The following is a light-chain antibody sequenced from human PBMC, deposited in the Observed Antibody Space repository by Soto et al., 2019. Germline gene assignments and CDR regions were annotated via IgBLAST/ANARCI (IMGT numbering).Light chain of an antibody. CDR1: SSNIGNNA. Sequence: QSVLTQPPSVSEAPRQRVTISCSGSSSNIGNNAVNWYQQLPGQAPKIVIYYDDLLTSGVSDRFSGSKSGISASLAISDLQSYDEADYYCAACDDSLNAYVFGPGTKLTVL. CDR3: AACDDSLNAYV. V-gene: IGLV1-36*01. CDR2: YDD. J-gene: IGLJ1*01.